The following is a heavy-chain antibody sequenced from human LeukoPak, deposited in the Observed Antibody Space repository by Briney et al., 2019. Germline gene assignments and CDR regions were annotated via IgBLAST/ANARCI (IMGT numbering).Heavy chain of an antibody. Sequence: SETLSLTCAVYGGSFSGYYWSWIRQPPGKGLEWIGEINHSGSTNYNPSLKSRVTISVDTSKNQFSLKLSSVTAADTAVYYCATAEGQTGGTPAAPYSSSHHYWGQGTLVTVSS. CDR3: ATAEGQTGGTPAAPYSSSHHY. D-gene: IGHD6-13*01. J-gene: IGHJ4*02. V-gene: IGHV4-34*01. CDR2: INHSGST. CDR1: GGSFSGYY.